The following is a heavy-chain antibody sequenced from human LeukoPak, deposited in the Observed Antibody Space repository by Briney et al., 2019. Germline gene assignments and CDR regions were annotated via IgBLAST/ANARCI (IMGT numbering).Heavy chain of an antibody. CDR1: GFTFSSNG. Sequence: GGSLRLSCEASGFTFSSNGVHWVRQAPGKGLEWVALISYDGVNEFYADSVRGRFIISRDNSKNALYLQMNSLRVEDTAVYYCAKDYATRWALDYWGPGTLVTVSS. CDR2: ISYDGVNE. CDR3: AKDYATRWALDY. D-gene: IGHD2-2*01. V-gene: IGHV3-30*18. J-gene: IGHJ4*02.